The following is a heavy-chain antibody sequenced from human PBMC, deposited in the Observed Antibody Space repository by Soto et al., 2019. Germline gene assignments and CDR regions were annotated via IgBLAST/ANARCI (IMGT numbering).Heavy chain of an antibody. D-gene: IGHD3-10*01. CDR2: INHSGST. Sequence: PSETLSLTCAVYGGSFSGYYWSWIRQPPGKGLEWIGEINHSGSTNYNPSLKSRVTISVDTSKNQFSLKLSSVTAADTAVYYCARGFRMVRGVISWGQGTLVTVSS. V-gene: IGHV4-34*01. J-gene: IGHJ4*02. CDR3: ARGFRMVRGVIS. CDR1: GGSFSGYY.